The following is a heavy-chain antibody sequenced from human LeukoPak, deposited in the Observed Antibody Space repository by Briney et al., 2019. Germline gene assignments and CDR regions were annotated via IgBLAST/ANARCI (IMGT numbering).Heavy chain of an antibody. J-gene: IGHJ4*02. CDR2: IKQDGSEK. D-gene: IGHD6-19*01. V-gene: IGHV3-7*01. Sequence: GGTLRLSCAASGFTFSSYWMSWVRQAPGKGLEWVANIKQDGSEKYYVDSVKARFTISRDNAKNSLYLQMISLRAEDTAVYYCARDTVAGTGYFDYWGQGTLVTVSS. CDR3: ARDTVAGTGYFDY. CDR1: GFTFSSYW.